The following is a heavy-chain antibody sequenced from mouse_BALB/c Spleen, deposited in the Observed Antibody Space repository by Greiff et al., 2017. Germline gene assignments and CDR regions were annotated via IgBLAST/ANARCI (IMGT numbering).Heavy chain of an antibody. CDR2: IDPANGNT. V-gene: IGHV14-3*02. CDR3: ARDGSMGMDY. J-gene: IGHJ4*01. CDR1: GFNIKDTY. Sequence: VQLKESGAELVKPGASVKLSCTASGFNIKDTYMHWVKQRPEQGLEWIGRIDPANGNTKYDPKFQGKATITADTSSNTAYLQLSSLTSEDTAVYYCARDGSMGMDYWGQGTSVTVSS. D-gene: IGHD1-1*01.